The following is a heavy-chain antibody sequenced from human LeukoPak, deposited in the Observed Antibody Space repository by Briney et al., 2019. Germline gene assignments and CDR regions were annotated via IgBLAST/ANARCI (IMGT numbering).Heavy chain of an antibody. V-gene: IGHV3-30*12. J-gene: IGHJ4*02. Sequence: PGGSLRLSCAASRFVFPSSGMHWVRQAPGKGLEWVAVISYDGSNKYYADSVKGRFTISRDNSKNTLYLQMNSLRAEDTPVYYCARNLPAADYWGQGTLVTVSS. CDR1: RFVFPSSG. D-gene: IGHD2-2*01. CDR2: ISYDGSNK. CDR3: ARNLPAADY.